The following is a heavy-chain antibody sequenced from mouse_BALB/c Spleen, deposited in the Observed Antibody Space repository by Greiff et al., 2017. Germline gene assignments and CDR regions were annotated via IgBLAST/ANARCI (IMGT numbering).Heavy chain of an antibody. CDR2: ISSGSSTI. Sequence: EVQLVESGGGLVQPGGSRKLSCAASGFTFSSFGMHWVRQAPEKGLEWVAYISSGSSTIYYADTVKGRFTISRDNPKNTLFLQMTSLRSEDTAMYYCARGNSPWGQGTLVTVSA. D-gene: IGHD2-1*01. V-gene: IGHV5-17*02. CDR1: GFTFSSFG. J-gene: IGHJ3*01. CDR3: ARGNSP.